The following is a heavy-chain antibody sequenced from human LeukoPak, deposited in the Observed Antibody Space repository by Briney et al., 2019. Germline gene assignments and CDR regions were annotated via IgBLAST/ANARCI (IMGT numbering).Heavy chain of an antibody. CDR2: INTNTGNP. CDR3: AYPGYSSSWFQFDY. CDR1: GCTFTSYA. Sequence: ASVKVSCKASGCTFTSYAMNWVRQAPGQGLEWMGWINTNTGNPTYAQGFTGRFVFSLDTSVSTAYLQISSLKAEDTAVYYCAYPGYSSSWFQFDYWGQGTLVTVSS. V-gene: IGHV7-4-1*02. D-gene: IGHD6-13*01. J-gene: IGHJ4*02.